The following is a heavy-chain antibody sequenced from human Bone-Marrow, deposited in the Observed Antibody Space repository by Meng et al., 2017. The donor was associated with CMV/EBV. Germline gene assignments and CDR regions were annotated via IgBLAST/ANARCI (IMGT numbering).Heavy chain of an antibody. D-gene: IGHD1-26*01. J-gene: IGHJ4*02. CDR2: ISSSSSYI. Sequence: ESLKISCAASGFTFSSYSMNWVRQAPGKGLEWVSSISSSSSYIYYADSVKGRFTISRDNAKNSLYLQMNSLRAEDTAVYYCAKDMGPIVGGTGGPYVWGQGTLVTVSS. CDR3: AKDMGPIVGGTGGPYV. V-gene: IGHV3-21*01. CDR1: GFTFSSYS.